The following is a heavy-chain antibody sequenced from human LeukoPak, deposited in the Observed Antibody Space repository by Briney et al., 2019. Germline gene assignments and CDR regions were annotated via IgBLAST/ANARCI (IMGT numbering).Heavy chain of an antibody. V-gene: IGHV3-30-3*01. Sequence: GRSLRLSCAASGFTFSSYAMHWVRQAPGKGLEWVAVISYDGSNKYYADSVKGRFTISRDNSKNTLYLQMNSLRAEDRAVYYCASGIQLWDFDYWGQGTLVTVSS. CDR2: ISYDGSNK. D-gene: IGHD5-18*01. CDR1: GFTFSSYA. CDR3: ASGIQLWDFDY. J-gene: IGHJ4*02.